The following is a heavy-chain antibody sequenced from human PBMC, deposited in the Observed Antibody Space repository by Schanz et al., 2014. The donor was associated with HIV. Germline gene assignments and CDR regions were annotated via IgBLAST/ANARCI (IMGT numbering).Heavy chain of an antibody. CDR2: IWFDGSNK. D-gene: IGHD4-17*01. J-gene: IGHJ4*02. CDR1: GFTFRNFG. CDR3: ARGLPRFAVTTLDS. Sequence: QLLESGGGVVQPGKSLRLSCAASGFTFRNFGMHWVRQAPGKGLECVAVIWFDGSNKNYADSVKGRFTISRDNSKDTLYLQMNSLRAEDTAVYYCARGLPRFAVTTLDSWGQGTLVTVSS. V-gene: IGHV3-33*01.